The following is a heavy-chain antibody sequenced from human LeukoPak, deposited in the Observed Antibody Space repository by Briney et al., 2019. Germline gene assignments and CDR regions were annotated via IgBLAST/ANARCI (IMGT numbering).Heavy chain of an antibody. J-gene: IGHJ4*02. CDR2: INHSGST. D-gene: IGHD2-21*02. CDR1: GGSFSGYY. Sequence: PSETLSLTCAVYGGSFSGYYWSWIRQPPGKGLEWIGEINHSGSTNYNPSLKSRVTISVDTSKNQFSLKLSSVTAADTAVYYCAREHLALMCGGDCLLFDYWGQGTLVTVSS. V-gene: IGHV4-34*01. CDR3: AREHLALMCGGDCLLFDY.